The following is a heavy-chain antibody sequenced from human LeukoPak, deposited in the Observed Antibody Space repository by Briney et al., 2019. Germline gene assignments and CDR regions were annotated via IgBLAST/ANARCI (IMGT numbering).Heavy chain of an antibody. D-gene: IGHD3-22*01. Sequence: SETLSLTCTVSGDSFSSYYWSWIRQPPGKGLEWIGFIYYSGSTNYNPSLKSRVTMSVDTSKNQFSLKLTSVTAADTAVYYCARGLYYYDSSGYEWGQGTLVTVSS. CDR1: GDSFSSYY. CDR3: ARGLYYYDSSGYE. CDR2: IYYSGST. J-gene: IGHJ4*02. V-gene: IGHV4-59*01.